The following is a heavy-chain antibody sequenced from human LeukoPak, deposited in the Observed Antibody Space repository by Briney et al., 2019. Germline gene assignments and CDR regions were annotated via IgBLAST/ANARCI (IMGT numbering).Heavy chain of an antibody. CDR2: ISSNGIST. CDR1: GFTFSSYA. D-gene: IGHD6-19*01. V-gene: IGHV3-64*01. Sequence: GGTLRLSCAASGFTFSSYAMHWVRQAPGKGLEYVSAISSNGISTFYANSVKGRFIVSRDNSKNTLYLQMGSLRAEDLAVYYCARRAPGFSSGWLDYWGQGTLVTVSS. J-gene: IGHJ4*02. CDR3: ARRAPGFSSGWLDY.